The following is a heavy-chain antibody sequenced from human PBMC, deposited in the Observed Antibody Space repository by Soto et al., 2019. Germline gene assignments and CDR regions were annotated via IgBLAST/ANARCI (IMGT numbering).Heavy chain of an antibody. D-gene: IGHD6-13*01. CDR2: IYYSGST. J-gene: IGHJ4*02. CDR1: GGSISSYY. CDR3: ARYYSSSWSFDY. Sequence: SETLSLTCTVSGGSISSYYWSWIRQPPGKGLEWIGYIYYSGSTNYNPSLKSRVTISVDTSKNQFSLKLNSMTAADTAVYYCARYYSSSWSFDYWGQGTLVTVSS. V-gene: IGHV4-59*08.